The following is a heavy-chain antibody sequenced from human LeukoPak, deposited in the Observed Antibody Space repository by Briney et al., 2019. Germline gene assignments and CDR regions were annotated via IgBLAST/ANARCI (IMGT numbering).Heavy chain of an antibody. CDR2: IYNSGSKT. CDR3: SKDVVPDSGWGLDY. Sequence: ETGGSLRLSCTASGFSFSTYSMTWVRQGPGKGLEWVSSIYNSGSKTFYADSVKGRFTISRDNSKNTLYLQMNSLTAEDTAIYYCSKDVVPDSGWGLDYWGQGTLVTVSS. CDR1: GFSFSTYS. V-gene: IGHV3-23*05. J-gene: IGHJ4*02. D-gene: IGHD6-19*01.